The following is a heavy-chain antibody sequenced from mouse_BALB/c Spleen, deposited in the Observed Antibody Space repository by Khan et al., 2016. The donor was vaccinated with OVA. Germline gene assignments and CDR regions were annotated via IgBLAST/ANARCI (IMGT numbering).Heavy chain of an antibody. CDR3: ARGGYNGTIDF. Sequence: QVQLKQSGPELKKPGETVQISCKASGFTFTNYGMNWVRQAPGKGLKWMGWINTYTGEPTFTDDFKGRFAFSLETSASPAYLQITSRKNEDTATYVGARGGYNGTIDFWGQGTSVTVSS. D-gene: IGHD2-14*01. J-gene: IGHJ4*01. CDR2: INTYTGEP. CDR1: GFTFTNYG. V-gene: IGHV9-3-1*01.